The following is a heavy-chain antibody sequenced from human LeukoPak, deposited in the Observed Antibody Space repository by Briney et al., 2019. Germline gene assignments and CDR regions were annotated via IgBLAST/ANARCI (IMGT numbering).Heavy chain of an antibody. CDR3: ARDSSGLLGSY. Sequence: MSGGSLRLSCAASGFTFSSYSMNWVRQAPGKGLEWVSSISSSSSYIYYADSVKGRFTISRDNAKNSLYLQMNSLRAEDTAVYYCARDSSGLLGSYWGQGTLVTVSS. D-gene: IGHD2-21*01. CDR1: GFTFSSYS. CDR2: ISSSSSYI. V-gene: IGHV3-21*01. J-gene: IGHJ4*02.